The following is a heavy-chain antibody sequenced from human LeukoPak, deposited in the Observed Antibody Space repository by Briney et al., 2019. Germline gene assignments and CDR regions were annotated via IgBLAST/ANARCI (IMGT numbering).Heavy chain of an antibody. CDR1: GGAIRSHY. V-gene: IGHV4-4*07. Sequence: SETLSLTCTVSGGAIRSHYWNWIRQPAGKGLEWIGRIYSSGYTNDNPFLKSRITMSVGMSKNQFSLRLNSVTAADTAVYYCARGEHSVDSWGQGMLVTVSS. CDR3: ARGEHSVDS. J-gene: IGHJ4*02. D-gene: IGHD1/OR15-1a*01. CDR2: IYSSGYT.